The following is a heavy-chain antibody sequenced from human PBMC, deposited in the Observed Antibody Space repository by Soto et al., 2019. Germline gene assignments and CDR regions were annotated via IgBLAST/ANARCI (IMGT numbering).Heavy chain of an antibody. V-gene: IGHV1-18*01. CDR2: ISAYNGNT. CDR3: ARDGRRDYGDYSHYYMAV. J-gene: IGHJ6*03. D-gene: IGHD4-17*01. Sequence: ASVKVSFKASGYTFTSYGISWVRQAPGQGLEWMGWISAYNGNTNYAQKLQGRVTMTTDTSTSTAYMELRSLRSDDTAVYYCARDGRRDYGDYSHYYMAVWGKGTTVTVSS. CDR1: GYTFTSYG.